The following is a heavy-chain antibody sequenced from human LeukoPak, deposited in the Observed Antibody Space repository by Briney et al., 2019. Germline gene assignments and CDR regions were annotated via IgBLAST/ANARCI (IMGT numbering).Heavy chain of an antibody. J-gene: IGHJ5*01. Sequence: PGGSLRLSCAASGLIFRNYAMTWVRQAAGKGLEWVSTVSGKGDETFYADSVKSRFTLSRDNSKNAFYLQMNSLRAEDTAVYYCAKGGHYSFFDTWGHGTLVTVSS. CDR1: GLIFRNYA. D-gene: IGHD3-10*01. CDR3: AKGGHYSFFDT. V-gene: IGHV3-23*01. CDR2: VSGKGDET.